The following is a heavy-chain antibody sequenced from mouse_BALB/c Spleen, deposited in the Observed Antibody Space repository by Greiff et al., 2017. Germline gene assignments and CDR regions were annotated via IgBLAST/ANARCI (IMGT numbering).Heavy chain of an antibody. D-gene: IGHD2-4*01. CDR1: GFSLTSYG. V-gene: IGHV2-9*02. J-gene: IGHJ2*01. CDR3: ARGDGLRRCGYYFDY. Sequence: VKLVESGPGLVAPSQSLSITCTVSGFSLTSYGVHWVRQPPGKGLEWLGVIWAGGSTNYNSALMSRLSISKDNSKSQVFLKMNSLQTDDTAMYYCARGDGLRRCGYYFDYWGQGTTLTVSS. CDR2: IWAGGST.